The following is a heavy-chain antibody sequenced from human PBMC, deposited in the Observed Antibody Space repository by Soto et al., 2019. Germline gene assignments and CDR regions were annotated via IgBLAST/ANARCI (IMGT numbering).Heavy chain of an antibody. J-gene: IGHJ4*02. V-gene: IGHV3-30-3*01. CDR1: GFTFSSYA. D-gene: IGHD5-12*01. Sequence: QVQLVESGGGVVQPGRSLRLSCAASGFTFSSYAMHWVRQAPGKGLEWVAVISYDGSNKYYADSVKGRFTISRDNSKNTLYLPMNSLRAEDTAVYYCARGGRLRHFDYWGQGTLVTVSS. CDR2: ISYDGSNK. CDR3: ARGGRLRHFDY.